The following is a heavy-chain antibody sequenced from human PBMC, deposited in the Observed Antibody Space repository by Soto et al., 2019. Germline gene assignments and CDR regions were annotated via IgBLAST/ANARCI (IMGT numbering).Heavy chain of an antibody. D-gene: IGHD2-2*01. Sequence: SETLSLTCTVSGGSISSYYWSWIRQPPGKGLEWIGYIYYSGSTNYNPSLKSRVTISVDTSKNQFSLKLSSVTAADTAVYYCARQHEDIVVVPAAIADYMDVWGKGTTVTVSS. CDR1: GGSISSYY. V-gene: IGHV4-59*08. CDR2: IYYSGST. CDR3: ARQHEDIVVVPAAIADYMDV. J-gene: IGHJ6*03.